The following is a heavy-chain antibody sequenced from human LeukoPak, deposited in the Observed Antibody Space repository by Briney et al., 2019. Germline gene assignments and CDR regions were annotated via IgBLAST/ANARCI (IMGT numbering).Heavy chain of an antibody. D-gene: IGHD3-3*01. J-gene: IGHJ4*02. Sequence: GGSLRLSCAASGFTFSSYAMNWVRQAPGKGLEWVSAISGSGSSTHYADSVKGRFTISRDNSKNTQYLQMNSLRAEDTAVYYCAKDRSYDFWSGYSGVGDYWGQGTLVTVSS. CDR2: ISGSGSST. V-gene: IGHV3-23*01. CDR1: GFTFSSYA. CDR3: AKDRSYDFWSGYSGVGDY.